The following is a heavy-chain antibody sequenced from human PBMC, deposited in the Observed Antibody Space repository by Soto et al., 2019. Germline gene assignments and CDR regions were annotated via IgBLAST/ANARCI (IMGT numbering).Heavy chain of an antibody. CDR1: RFSFHSYG. CDR3: TRGLLTDSSDY. Sequence: PGGSLRLSCTVSRFSFHSYGMHWVRQAPGKGLEWVAVISYDGSNKYYADSVKGRFTISRDNSKNTLYLQMDSLRPEDTAVYYCTRGLLTDSSDYWGQGALVTLAS. V-gene: IGHV3-30*03. CDR2: ISYDGSNK. J-gene: IGHJ4*02.